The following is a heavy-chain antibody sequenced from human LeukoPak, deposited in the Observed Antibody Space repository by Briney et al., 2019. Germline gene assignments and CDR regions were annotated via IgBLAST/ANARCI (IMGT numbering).Heavy chain of an antibody. CDR2: ISDSGSDT. Sequence: GGSLRLSCAASGFTFSSYGMNWVRQAPGKGLEWVSAISDSGSDTYYADSVKGRFTISRDNSKNTLYLQMNGLRADDTAVYYCAKRVPYSSSSVYFDYWGQGTLVTVSS. D-gene: IGHD6-6*01. J-gene: IGHJ4*02. V-gene: IGHV3-23*01. CDR1: GFTFSSYG. CDR3: AKRVPYSSSSVYFDY.